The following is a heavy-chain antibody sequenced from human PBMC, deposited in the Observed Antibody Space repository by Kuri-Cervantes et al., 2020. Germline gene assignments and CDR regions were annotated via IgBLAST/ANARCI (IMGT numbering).Heavy chain of an antibody. CDR1: GFTFISYA. D-gene: IGHD4-23*01. CDR3: ARVFGDNSGLPLGFDY. J-gene: IGHJ4*02. V-gene: IGHV3-30-3*01. Sequence: GESLKISCAASGFTFISYAMHWVRQAPGKGLEWVAVISYDGSNKYYADSVKGRFTISRDNSKNTLYLQMNSLRAEDTAVYYCARVFGDNSGLPLGFDYWGQGTLVTVSS. CDR2: ISYDGSNK.